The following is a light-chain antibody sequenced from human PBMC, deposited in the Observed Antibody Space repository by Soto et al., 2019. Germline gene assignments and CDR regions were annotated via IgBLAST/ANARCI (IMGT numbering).Light chain of an antibody. CDR2: EVS. CDR3: SSYTTSTSVL. CDR1: SSDVGGYNY. Sequence: QSALTQPASVSGSPGQSITISCTGTSSDVGGYNYVSWYQQHPGKAPKVMIYEVSNRPSGVSNRFSGSKSGNTVSLTISGLQAEDEADYYCSSYTTSTSVLFGGGTKLTVL. V-gene: IGLV2-14*01. J-gene: IGLJ3*02.